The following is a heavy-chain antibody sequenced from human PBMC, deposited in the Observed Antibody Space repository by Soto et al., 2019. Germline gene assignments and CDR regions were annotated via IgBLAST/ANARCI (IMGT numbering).Heavy chain of an antibody. CDR2: LLRSGSSA. V-gene: IGHV3-23*01. CDR3: AKDAISGDGIWLMDS. J-gene: IGHJ5*02. D-gene: IGHD4-17*01. CDR1: GFTFRNYA. Sequence: GWCLRLSCAASGFTFRNYAMTWARQAPGKGLEWVSSLLRSGSSAYYADSVRGRFTISSDTSANSLYLQMDNLRAEDTAIYYCAKDAISGDGIWLMDSWGQGTVVTVSS.